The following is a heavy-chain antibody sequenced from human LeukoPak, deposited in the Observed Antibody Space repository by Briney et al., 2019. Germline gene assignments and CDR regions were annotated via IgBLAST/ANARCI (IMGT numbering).Heavy chain of an antibody. V-gene: IGHV4-59*12. J-gene: IGHJ4*02. Sequence: SETLSLTCSVSGGSISSYYWSWIRQPPGKGLEWIGYIYDSGSTNYNPSLKSRVTMSVDTSKNQFSLKLSSVTAADTAVYYCARDQGRDYYGSGSLGYWGQGTLVTVSS. D-gene: IGHD3-10*01. CDR3: ARDQGRDYYGSGSLGY. CDR1: GGSISSYY. CDR2: IYDSGST.